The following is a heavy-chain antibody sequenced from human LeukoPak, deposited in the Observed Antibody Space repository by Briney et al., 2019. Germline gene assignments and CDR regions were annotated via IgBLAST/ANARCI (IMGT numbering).Heavy chain of an antibody. CDR1: GFTFSSYG. CDR2: ISYDGSNK. D-gene: IGHD3-22*01. Sequence: GRSLRLSCAASGFTFSSYGMHWVRQAPGKGLEWVAVISYDGSNKYYADSVKGRFTISRDNSKNTLYLQMNSLRAEDTAVYYCAKEGYYYDSSSYNYYYGMDVWGQGTTVTVSS. CDR3: AKEGYYYDSSSYNYYYGMDV. J-gene: IGHJ6*02. V-gene: IGHV3-30*18.